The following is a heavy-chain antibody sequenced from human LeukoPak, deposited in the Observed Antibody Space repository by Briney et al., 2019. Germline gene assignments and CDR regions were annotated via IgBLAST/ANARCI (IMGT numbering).Heavy chain of an antibody. CDR1: GFTFSSYG. Sequence: PGGSLRLSCAASGFTFSSYGMHWVRQAPGKGLEWVAVIWYDGSNKYYADSVKGRFTISRDNSKNTLYLQMNSLRAEDTAAYYCARDALYENYYYYYGMDVWGQGTTVTVSS. V-gene: IGHV3-33*01. CDR3: ARDALYENYYYYYGMDV. J-gene: IGHJ6*02. CDR2: IWYDGSNK. D-gene: IGHD2-8*01.